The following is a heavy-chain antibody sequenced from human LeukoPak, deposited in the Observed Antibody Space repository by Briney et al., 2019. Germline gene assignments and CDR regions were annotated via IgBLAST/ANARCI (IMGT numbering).Heavy chain of an antibody. V-gene: IGHV3-33*08. J-gene: IGHJ4*02. CDR2: IWYDGSNK. Sequence: PGGSLRLSCAASRFTFSSYGMHWVRQAPGKGLEWVAVIWYDGSNKYYADSVKGRFTISRDNSKNTLYLQMNSLRAEDTAVYYCARALVPAAITHWGQGTLVTVSS. D-gene: IGHD2-2*01. CDR3: ARALVPAAITH. CDR1: RFTFSSYG.